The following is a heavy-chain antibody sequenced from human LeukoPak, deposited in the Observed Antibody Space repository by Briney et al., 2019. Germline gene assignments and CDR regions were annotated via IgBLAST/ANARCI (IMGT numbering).Heavy chain of an antibody. V-gene: IGHV3-23*01. J-gene: IGHJ4*02. Sequence: GGSLRLSCAASGFTFSSYAMSWVRQAPGKGLEWVSAISGSGGSTYYADSVKGRFTISRDNSKNTLYLQMNSLRAEDTAVYYCAKDYYDFWSGYSPFDYWGQGTLVTVSS. CDR3: AKDYYDFWSGYSPFDY. CDR2: ISGSGGST. CDR1: GFTFSSYA. D-gene: IGHD3-3*01.